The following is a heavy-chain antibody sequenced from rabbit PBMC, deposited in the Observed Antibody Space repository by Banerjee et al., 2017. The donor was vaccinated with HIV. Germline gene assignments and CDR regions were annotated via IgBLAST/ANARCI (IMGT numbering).Heavy chain of an antibody. V-gene: IGHV1S40*01. D-gene: IGHD3-1*01. CDR1: GFSFSGSYW. CDR3: ARDLYGAGRGLDL. CDR2: IAGGSRGSS. Sequence: QSLEESGGDLVKPGASLTLTCTASGFSFSGSYWICWVRQAPGTGLEWIACIAGGSRGSSGYASWAKGRFTISKTSSTTVTLQMTSLTAADTATYFCARDLYGAGRGLDLWGQGTLVTVS. J-gene: IGHJ3*01.